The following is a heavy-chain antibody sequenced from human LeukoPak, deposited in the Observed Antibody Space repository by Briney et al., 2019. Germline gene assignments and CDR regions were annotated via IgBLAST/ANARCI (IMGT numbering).Heavy chain of an antibody. J-gene: IGHJ4*02. CDR3: AGAIYSGTYYFDY. CDR2: ISYDGSNK. Sequence: GGSLRLSCAASGLTFRNYGMHWVRQAPGKGLEWVAVISYDGSNKYYADSVKGRFTISRDNSKNTPYLQMNSLRAEDTAVYYCAGAIYSGTYYFDYWGQGTLVTVSS. CDR1: GLTFRNYG. V-gene: IGHV3-30*19. D-gene: IGHD4-11*01.